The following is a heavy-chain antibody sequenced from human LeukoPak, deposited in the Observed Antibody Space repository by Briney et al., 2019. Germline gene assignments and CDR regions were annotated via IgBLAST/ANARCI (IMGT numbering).Heavy chain of an antibody. D-gene: IGHD3-3*01. V-gene: IGHV1-69*01. CDR3: ARAGRRDFWSGDHWYFDL. Sequence: SVKVPCKVSGGTFSSYAISWVRQAPGQGLEWMGGIIAMFGTVHYAQKFQGRVTITADESTSTVYMELSSLRSEDTAVYYCARAGRRDFWSGDHWYFDLWGRGTLVTVSS. J-gene: IGHJ2*01. CDR2: IIAMFGTV. CDR1: GGTFSSYA.